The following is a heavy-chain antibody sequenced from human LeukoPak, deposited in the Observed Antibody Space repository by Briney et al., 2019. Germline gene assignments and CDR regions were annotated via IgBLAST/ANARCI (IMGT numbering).Heavy chain of an antibody. CDR1: GFTFTSSA. D-gene: IGHD2-15*01. Sequence: ASVKVSCKASGFTFTSSAVQWVRQARGQRLEWIGWIVVGSGNTNYAQKFQERVTITRDMSTSRAYMELSSLRSEDTAVYYCAAGGYCSGGSCYSEDYWGQGTLVTASS. CDR2: IVVGSGNT. V-gene: IGHV1-58*01. J-gene: IGHJ4*02. CDR3: AAGGYCSGGSCYSEDY.